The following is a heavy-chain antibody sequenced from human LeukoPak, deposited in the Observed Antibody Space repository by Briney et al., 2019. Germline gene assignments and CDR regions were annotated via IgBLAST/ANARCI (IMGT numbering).Heavy chain of an antibody. CDR2: INQDGSQK. CDR3: ARDWDSHGMDV. CDR1: GFTFSSYA. V-gene: IGHV3-7*01. J-gene: IGHJ6*02. Sequence: GGSLRLSCAASGFTFSSYAMSWVRQAPGEGLEWVANINQDGSQKYYVDSVKGRFTISRDNSKNTLYLQMNSLRAEDTAVYYCARDWDSHGMDVWGQGTTVTVSS. D-gene: IGHD1-26*01.